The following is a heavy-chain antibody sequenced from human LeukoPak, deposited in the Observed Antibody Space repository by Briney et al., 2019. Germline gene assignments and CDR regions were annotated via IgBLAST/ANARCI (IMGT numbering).Heavy chain of an antibody. V-gene: IGHV1-69*05. CDR3: ASLGDGFTTTDY. J-gene: IGHJ4*02. D-gene: IGHD5-24*01. CDR1: GGTFSSYA. CDR2: IIPIFGTA. Sequence: SVKVSCKASGGTFSSYAISWVRQAPGQGLEWMGGIIPIFGTANYAQKFQGRVTITTDESTSTAYIELSSLRSEDTAVYYCASLGDGFTTTDYWGQGTLVTVSS.